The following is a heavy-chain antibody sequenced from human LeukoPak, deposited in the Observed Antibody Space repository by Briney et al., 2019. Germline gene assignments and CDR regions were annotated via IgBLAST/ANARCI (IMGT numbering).Heavy chain of an antibody. D-gene: IGHD3-10*01. V-gene: IGHV3-23*01. Sequence: EGSLRLSCAASGFTFSTYAMNWVRQAPGKGLEWVSTISASGGSTSYADSVKGRFTISRDNSKNTLYLQINSLRAEDTAVYYCAKRAPGFGEFDYWGQGTLVTVSS. CDR1: GFTFSTYA. CDR3: AKRAPGFGEFDY. J-gene: IGHJ4*02. CDR2: ISASGGST.